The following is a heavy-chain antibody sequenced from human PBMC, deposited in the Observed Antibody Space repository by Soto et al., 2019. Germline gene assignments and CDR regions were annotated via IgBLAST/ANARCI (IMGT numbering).Heavy chain of an antibody. CDR1: GFTFSSYG. CDR2: ISYDGSHK. Sequence: QVQLVESGGGVVQPGRSLRLSCAASGFTFSSYGMHWVRQAPGKGLEWVAVISYDGSHKYYADSVKGRFTISRDNSKNTLYLQMNSLRAEDTAVYYCAKDQWSSCWYYYYGMDVWGQGTTVTGSS. J-gene: IGHJ6*02. CDR3: AKDQWSSCWYYYYGMDV. V-gene: IGHV3-30*18. D-gene: IGHD6-13*01.